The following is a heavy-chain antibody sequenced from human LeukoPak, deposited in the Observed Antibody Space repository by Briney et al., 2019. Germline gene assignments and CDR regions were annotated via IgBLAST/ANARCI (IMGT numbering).Heavy chain of an antibody. Sequence: SETLSLTCTVSGGSISSYYWSWIRQPAGKGLEWIGRIYTSGSTNYNPSLKSRVTMSVDTSKNQFSLKLSSVTAADTAVYYCARAREYQLLYGAGDYYYYMDVWGKGTTVTVSS. V-gene: IGHV4-4*07. CDR1: GGSISSYY. CDR2: IYTSGST. D-gene: IGHD2-2*02. CDR3: ARAREYQLLYGAGDYYYYMDV. J-gene: IGHJ6*03.